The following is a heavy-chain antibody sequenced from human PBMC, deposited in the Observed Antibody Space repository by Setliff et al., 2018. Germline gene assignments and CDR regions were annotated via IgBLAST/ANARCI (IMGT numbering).Heavy chain of an antibody. V-gene: IGHV4-28*01. Sequence: SETLSLTCAVSGVSVNSLTWWSWVRQTPGKGLEWIGFIYHDGNPKFNPSVNYNPSLKSRVTMSVDTSKNQFSLNLTSVTAADTAVYYCARASVVHAIAVGYWGQGTLVTVSS. CDR3: ARASVVHAIAVGY. CDR2: IYHDGNP. CDR1: GVSVNSLTW. D-gene: IGHD2-15*01. J-gene: IGHJ4*02.